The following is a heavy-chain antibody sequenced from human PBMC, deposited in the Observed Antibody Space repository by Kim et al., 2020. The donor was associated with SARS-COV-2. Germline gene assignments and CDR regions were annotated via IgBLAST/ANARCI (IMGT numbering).Heavy chain of an antibody. CDR3: ARDRLFGGWFDP. CDR1: GGSISSYY. Sequence: SETLSLTCTVSGGSISSYYWSWIRQPPGKGLEWIGYIYYSGSTNYNPSLKSRVTISVDTSKNQFSLKLSSVTTADTGVYYCARDRLFGGWFDPWGQGTLVTVSS. V-gene: IGHV4-59*01. D-gene: IGHD2-15*01. CDR2: IYYSGST. J-gene: IGHJ5*02.